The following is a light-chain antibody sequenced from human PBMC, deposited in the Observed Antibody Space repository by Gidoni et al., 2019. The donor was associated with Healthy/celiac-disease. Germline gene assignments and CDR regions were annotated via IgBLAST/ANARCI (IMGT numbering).Light chain of an antibody. CDR3: QQYYSTPWT. CDR2: WAS. CDR1: QSVLYSSNNKNY. V-gene: IGKV4-1*01. J-gene: IGKJ1*01. Sequence: DIVMTPSPASLAVSLGERVTINCKSSQSVLYSSNNKNYLAWYQQKPGQPPKLLIYWASTRESGVPDRFSGSGSGTDFTLTISSLQAEDVAVYYCQQYYSTPWTFGQGTKVEIK.